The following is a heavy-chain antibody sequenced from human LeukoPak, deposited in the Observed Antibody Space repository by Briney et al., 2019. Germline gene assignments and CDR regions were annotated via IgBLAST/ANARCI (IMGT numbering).Heavy chain of an antibody. D-gene: IGHD3-10*01. CDR1: GFTFSSYA. Sequence: NPGGSLRLSCAASGFTFSSYAMSWVRQAPGKELEWVSAISNSGGSTYYANSVKGRFTISRDNSKKTLYLQMNILRAEDTAVYYCAKALWFGELSRFDPWGQGTLVTVSS. CDR3: AKALWFGELSRFDP. CDR2: ISNSGGST. J-gene: IGHJ5*02. V-gene: IGHV3-23*01.